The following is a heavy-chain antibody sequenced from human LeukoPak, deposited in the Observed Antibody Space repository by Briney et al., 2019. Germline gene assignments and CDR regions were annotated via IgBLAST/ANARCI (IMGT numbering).Heavy chain of an antibody. CDR3: VKLPYSDTSAYYVDY. V-gene: IGHV3-64D*06. J-gene: IGHJ4*02. D-gene: IGHD3-22*01. Sequence: PGGSLRLSCSASGFTFSTSAIHWVRQAPAKGLEYVSAISSNGGSTYYAGSVKGRFAISRDNSKNTLSLQMSSLRPEDTAVYYCVKLPYSDTSAYYVDYWGQGTLVTVSS. CDR2: ISSNGGST. CDR1: GFTFSTSA.